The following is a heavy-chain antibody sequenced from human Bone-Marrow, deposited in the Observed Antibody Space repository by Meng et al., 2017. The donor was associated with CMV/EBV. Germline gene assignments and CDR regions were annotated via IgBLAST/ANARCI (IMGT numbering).Heavy chain of an antibody. V-gene: IGHV1-69*05. J-gene: IGHJ6*02. CDR2: IIPIFGTA. CDR3: GRGMGPLVLCRRCFYGMDV. D-gene: IGHD3-10*01. CDR1: GGTFSSYA. Sequence: SVKGSRKASGGTFSSYAISWVRQAPGQGLEWMGGIIPIFGTANYAQKFQGRVTITTDESTSKAYMELSSLRSEDTAVYYCGRGMGPLVLCRRCFYGMDVWGQGTTVTVSS.